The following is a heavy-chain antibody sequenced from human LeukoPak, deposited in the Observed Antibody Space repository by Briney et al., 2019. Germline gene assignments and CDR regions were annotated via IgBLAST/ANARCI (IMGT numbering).Heavy chain of an antibody. J-gene: IGHJ5*02. CDR3: ARDLALRFLEWGLTHNWFDP. CDR1: GFTFSSYW. CDR2: INSDGSST. D-gene: IGHD3-3*01. Sequence: TGGSLRLSCAASGFTFSSYWMHWVRQAPGKGLVWVSRINSDGSSTGYADSVKGRFTISRDNAKNSLYLQMNSLRAEDTAVYYCARDLALRFLEWGLTHNWFDPWGQGTLVTVSS. V-gene: IGHV3-74*01.